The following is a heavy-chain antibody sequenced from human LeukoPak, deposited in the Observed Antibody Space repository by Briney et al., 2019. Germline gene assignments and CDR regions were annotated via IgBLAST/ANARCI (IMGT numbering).Heavy chain of an antibody. V-gene: IGHV4-31*03. CDR3: ARSGLYYPGSGSFDY. D-gene: IGHD3-10*01. Sequence: SETLSLTCTVSGDSVTSCGYYWNWIRQHPVKGLEWIGYIYYTGSTNYNPSLKSRINISADTSKNQFSLKLKSVTAADTGIYYCARSGLYYPGSGSFDYWGQGALVTVSS. CDR2: IYYTGST. CDR1: GDSVTSCGYY. J-gene: IGHJ4*02.